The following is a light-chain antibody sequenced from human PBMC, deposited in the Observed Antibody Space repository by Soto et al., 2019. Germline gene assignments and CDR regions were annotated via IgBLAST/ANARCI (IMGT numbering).Light chain of an antibody. CDR1: ENVNRN. V-gene: IGKV3-15*01. CDR2: GAS. Sequence: EIVMTQSPATLSVSPGERATLSCRASENVNRNLAWYQQEPGQAPRLLIYGASTRATGISARFSGSGSGTEVTLTISSMQSEDFSVYYCQQYNVWPPAYTFGQGTKLEI. J-gene: IGKJ2*01. CDR3: QQYNVWPPAYT.